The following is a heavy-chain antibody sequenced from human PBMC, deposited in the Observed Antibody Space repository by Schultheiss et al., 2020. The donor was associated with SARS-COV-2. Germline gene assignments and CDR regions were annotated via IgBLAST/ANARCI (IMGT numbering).Heavy chain of an antibody. CDR2: INHSGST. V-gene: IGHV4-34*01. CDR1: GGSFSGYY. J-gene: IGHJ6*02. D-gene: IGHD3-10*01. CDR3: AKDGVVRGVIIGLGYYYGMDV. Sequence: SETLSLTCAVYGGSFSGYYWSWIRQPPGKGLEWIGEINHSGSTNYNPSLKSRVTISVDTSKNQFSLKLSSVTAADTAVYYCAKDGVVRGVIIGLGYYYGMDVWGQGTTVTVSS.